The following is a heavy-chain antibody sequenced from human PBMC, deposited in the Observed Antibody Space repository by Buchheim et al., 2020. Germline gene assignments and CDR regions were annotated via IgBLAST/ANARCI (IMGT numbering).Heavy chain of an antibody. CDR2: TYYSGST. J-gene: IGHJ4*02. Sequence: QLQLQESGPGLVKPSETLSLTCTVSGGSISSSSYYWGWIRQPPGKGLEWIGRTYYSGSTYYNPSLKSRVTLSVDPSQNKFSLQLTSVTAADTAVYYCATYDFRVWGQGT. D-gene: IGHD3-3*01. CDR3: ATYDFRV. V-gene: IGHV4-39*01. CDR1: GGSISSSSYY.